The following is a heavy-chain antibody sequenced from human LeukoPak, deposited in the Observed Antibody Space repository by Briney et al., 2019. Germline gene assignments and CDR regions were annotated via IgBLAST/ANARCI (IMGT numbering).Heavy chain of an antibody. V-gene: IGHV3-30*02. J-gene: IGHJ4*02. D-gene: IGHD3-22*01. CDR3: AKDFDDVNGEYYYIPEY. CDR2: IRFDGTST. Sequence: PGGSLRLSCTASGFNFSRNGMHWVRQAPGKGLEWVSFIRFDGTSTFYGASVRGRFTTSRDNSKNTLYLQLSSLTSEDTAVYFCAKDFDDVNGEYYYIPEYWGRGTLVTVSS. CDR1: GFNFSRNG.